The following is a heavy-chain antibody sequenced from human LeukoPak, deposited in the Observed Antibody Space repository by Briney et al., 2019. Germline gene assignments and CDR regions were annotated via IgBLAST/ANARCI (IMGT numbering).Heavy chain of an antibody. CDR1: GITLSNYG. J-gene: IGHJ4*02. CDR3: AKRGVVIRVILVGFHKEAYYFDS. V-gene: IGHV3-23*01. D-gene: IGHD3-22*01. Sequence: GGSLRLSCAVSGITLSNYGMSWVRQAPGKGLEWVAGISGSGGGTVYADSVKGRFTISKDNPKNTLYLQMNSLRAEDTAVYFCAKRGVVIRVILVGFHKEAYYFDSWGQGALVTVSS. CDR2: ISGSGGGT.